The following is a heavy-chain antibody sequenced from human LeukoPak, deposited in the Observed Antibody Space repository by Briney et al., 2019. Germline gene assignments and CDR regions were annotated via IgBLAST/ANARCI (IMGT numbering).Heavy chain of an antibody. CDR2: INPNSGGT. CDR3: ARVPAVVATWFDY. V-gene: IGHV1-2*02. J-gene: IGHJ4*02. CDR1: GYTFTGYY. D-gene: IGHD2-15*01. Sequence: ASVKVTCKASGYTFTGYYMHWVRQAPGQGLEWMGWINPNSGGTNYAQKFQGRVTMTRDTSISTAYMELSRLRSDDTAVYYCARVPAVVATWFDYWGQGTLVTVSS.